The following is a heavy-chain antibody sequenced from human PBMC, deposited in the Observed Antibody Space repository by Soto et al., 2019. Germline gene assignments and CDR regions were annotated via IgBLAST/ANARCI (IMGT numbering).Heavy chain of an antibody. J-gene: IGHJ4*02. CDR1: GYTLTSYH. D-gene: IGHD2-15*01. Sequence: QVQLVQSGAEVKKPGASVKVSCKASGYTLTSYHMHWVRQAPGQGLEWMGKINPSDGSTSYTQKFQRRVTMTRDTSTSTVYMELSSLRSEDTALYYCARDPQGYCSGGRCDYLDYWGQGTLVTVSS. CDR2: INPSDGST. V-gene: IGHV1-46*01. CDR3: ARDPQGYCSGGRCDYLDY.